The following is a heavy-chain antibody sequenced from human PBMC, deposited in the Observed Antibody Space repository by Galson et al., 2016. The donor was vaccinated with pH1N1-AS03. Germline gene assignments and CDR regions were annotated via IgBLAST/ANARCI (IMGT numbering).Heavy chain of an antibody. CDR3: ARQVAVAGTFYFDY. Sequence: TLSLTCTVSGGSINSDAYYWSWVRQHPGKGLEWIGYIFYSESTYYNPSLKSLVTISLDTSKNQFSLRLSSVTAADTAVYYCARQVAVAGTFYFDYWGQGTLVIASS. CDR1: GGSINSDAYY. J-gene: IGHJ4*02. CDR2: IFYSEST. D-gene: IGHD6-19*01. V-gene: IGHV4-31*01.